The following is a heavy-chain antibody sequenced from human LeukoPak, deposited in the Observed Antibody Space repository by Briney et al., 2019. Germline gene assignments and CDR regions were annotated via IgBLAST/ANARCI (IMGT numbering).Heavy chain of an antibody. Sequence: GGSLRLSCAASGFTFNNAWMRWFRQAPGKGLEWVGLIRSRTDGGTTDYAAPVKGRFTISRDDSENTLFLQMKGLKTEDTAVYYCTTESWYVGYWGQGTLVTVSS. CDR1: GFTFNNAW. D-gene: IGHD6-13*01. J-gene: IGHJ4*02. CDR2: IRSRTDGGTT. V-gene: IGHV3-15*01. CDR3: TTESWYVGY.